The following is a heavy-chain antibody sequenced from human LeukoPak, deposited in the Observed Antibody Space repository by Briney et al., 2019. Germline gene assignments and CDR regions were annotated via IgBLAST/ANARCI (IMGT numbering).Heavy chain of an antibody. CDR3: VKDSSVPYGITE. Sequence: PGGSLRLSGAASGFTFSKYAMSWVRQATGKGLEWVSAISASDGNTFYADSVKGRFTISRDNSKNTLSLQMNSLRAEDTALYYCVKDSSVPYGITEWGQGTLVTVSS. D-gene: IGHD4-17*01. V-gene: IGHV3-23*01. CDR2: ISASDGNT. J-gene: IGHJ4*02. CDR1: GFTFSKYA.